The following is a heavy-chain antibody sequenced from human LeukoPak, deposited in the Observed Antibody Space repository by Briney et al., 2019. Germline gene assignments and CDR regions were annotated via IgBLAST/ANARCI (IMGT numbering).Heavy chain of an antibody. V-gene: IGHV4-34*01. CDR1: GSFSDHS. CDR3: ARHPIFGGTNVYAFDY. D-gene: IGHD2-8*01. CDR2: IDEKRRT. J-gene: IGHJ4*02. Sequence: SETLSLICAVYGSFSDHSWSWVRQPPGKGLEWIGEIDEKRRTSYSPSLTSRVTMSVDTSKNQFSLKLNSVTAADTAVYYCARHPIFGGTNVYAFDYWGQGTLVTVSS.